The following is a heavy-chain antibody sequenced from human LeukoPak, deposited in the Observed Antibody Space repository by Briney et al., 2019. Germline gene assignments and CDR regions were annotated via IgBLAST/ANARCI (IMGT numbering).Heavy chain of an antibody. Sequence: ASVKVSCKASGFTLTAYHIHWVRQARGQGLEWMGWINPNSGGTNYAQKFQGRVTMTRDTSISTAYIELNRLRSDDTAVYYCARGYCTGYDRSGAWFDPWGRGTLVTVFS. CDR3: ARGYCTGYDRSGAWFDP. CDR1: GFTLTAYH. CDR2: INPNSGGT. V-gene: IGHV1-2*02. J-gene: IGHJ5*02. D-gene: IGHD2-8*02.